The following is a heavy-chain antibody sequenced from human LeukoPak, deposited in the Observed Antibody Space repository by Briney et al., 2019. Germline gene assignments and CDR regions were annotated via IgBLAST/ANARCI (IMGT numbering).Heavy chain of an antibody. J-gene: IGHJ6*03. CDR3: ARRWNYGRNYYIDV. V-gene: IGHV4-34*01. CDR2: INDGGTI. Sequence: SETLSLTCAVYGGSFNIYYWSWIRQSPGKGLEWIGEINDGGTINYNPSLLSRVTISLDRSKNQFSLRLTSVATTDTAVYYCARRWNYGRNYYIDVWGKGATVSVSS. CDR1: GGSFNIYY. D-gene: IGHD1-7*01.